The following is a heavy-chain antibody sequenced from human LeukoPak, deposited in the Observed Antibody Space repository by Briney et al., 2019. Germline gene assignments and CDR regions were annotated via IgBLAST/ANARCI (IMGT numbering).Heavy chain of an antibody. CDR1: GGSISSYY. J-gene: IGHJ4*02. V-gene: IGHV4-59*01. CDR3: ARGGTSPIY. CDR2: IYYSGST. D-gene: IGHD2-2*01. Sequence: SETLSPTCTVSGGSISSYYWSWIRQPPGKGLEWIGYIYYSGSTNYNPSLKSRVTISVDTSKNQFSLKLSSVTAADTAVYYCARGGTSPIYWGQGTLVTVSS.